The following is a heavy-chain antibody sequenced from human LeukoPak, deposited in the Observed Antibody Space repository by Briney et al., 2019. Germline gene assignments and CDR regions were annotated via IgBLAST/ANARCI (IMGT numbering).Heavy chain of an antibody. Sequence: GASVKVSCKASGYTFTGYYMHWVRQAPGQGLEWMGWISAYNGNTNYAQKLQGRVTMTTDTSTSTAYMELRSLRSDDTAVYYCARDRAYYYGSSGYYGSRLYFDYWGQGTLVTVSS. V-gene: IGHV1-18*04. J-gene: IGHJ4*02. CDR1: GYTFTGYY. CDR3: ARDRAYYYGSSGYYGSRLYFDY. D-gene: IGHD3-22*01. CDR2: ISAYNGNT.